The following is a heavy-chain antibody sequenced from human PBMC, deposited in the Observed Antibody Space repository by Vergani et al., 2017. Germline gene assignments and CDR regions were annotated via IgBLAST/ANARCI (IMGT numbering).Heavy chain of an antibody. V-gene: IGHV1-2*02. CDR1: GDIFNNYT. Sequence: QVHLEQSGTEVKKPGSSVKVSCKVSGDIFNNYTVTWVRQAPGQGLEWMGWINPNSGGTNYAQKFQGRVTMTRDTSISTAYMELSRLRSDDTAVYYCAIPPYDFWSGYKEYYFDYWGQGTLVTVSS. CDR2: INPNSGGT. J-gene: IGHJ4*02. D-gene: IGHD3-3*01. CDR3: AIPPYDFWSGYKEYYFDY.